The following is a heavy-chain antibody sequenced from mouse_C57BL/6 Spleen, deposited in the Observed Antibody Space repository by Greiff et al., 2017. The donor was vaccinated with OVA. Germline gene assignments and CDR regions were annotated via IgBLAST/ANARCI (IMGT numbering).Heavy chain of an antibody. D-gene: IGHD3-2*02. CDR2: INPNNGGT. CDR3: ASQTAQVY. Sequence: VQLQQSGPELVKPGASVKIPCKASGYTFTDYYMNWVKQSHGKSLEWIGDINPNNGGTSYNQKFKGKATLTVDKSSSTAYMELRSLTSEDSAVYYCASQTAQVYWGQGTTLTVSS. CDR1: GYTFTDYY. J-gene: IGHJ2*01. V-gene: IGHV1-26*01.